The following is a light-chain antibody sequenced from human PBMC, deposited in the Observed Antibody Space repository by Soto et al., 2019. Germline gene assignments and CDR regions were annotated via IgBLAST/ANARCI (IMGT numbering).Light chain of an antibody. CDR2: GAS. CDR3: QQYNNWPSFT. CDR1: QSVSSN. J-gene: IGKJ3*01. V-gene: IGKV3-15*01. Sequence: DIVMTQSPATLSVSPGERATLSCRASQSVSSNLAWYQQKPGQAPRLLVYGASTRATGIPARFSGSGSGTDFILTISSLQSEDFALYSCQQYNNWPSFTFGPGTKVDIK.